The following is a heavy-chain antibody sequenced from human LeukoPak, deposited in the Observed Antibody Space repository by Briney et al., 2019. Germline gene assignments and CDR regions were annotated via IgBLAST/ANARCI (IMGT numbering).Heavy chain of an antibody. D-gene: IGHD2-15*01. J-gene: IGHJ4*02. CDR2: VDSSGNT. Sequence: PSETLFLTCSVSVVSMNGYYWSWLRQSAGNLLEWIGHVDSSGNTNYNPSLESRVTMSVDTSKKQFSLKLTSVTAADTAVYYCARGYCSGGSCYKTFSRARQGFDYWGQGTLVTVSS. CDR1: VVSMNGYY. V-gene: IGHV4-4*07. CDR3: ARGYCSGGSCYKTFSRARQGFDY.